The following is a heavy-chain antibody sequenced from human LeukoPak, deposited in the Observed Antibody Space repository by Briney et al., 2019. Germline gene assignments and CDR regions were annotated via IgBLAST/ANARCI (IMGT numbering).Heavy chain of an antibody. Sequence: PGGSLRLSCAASGFTFSSYGMHWVRQAPGKGLEWVAVISYDGSNKYYADSVKGRFTISRDNSKNTLYLQMNSLRAEDTALYYCIFGGAADWGQGTLVTVSS. V-gene: IGHV3-30*03. CDR3: IFGGAAD. CDR2: ISYDGSNK. CDR1: GFTFSSYG. J-gene: IGHJ4*02. D-gene: IGHD3-10*01.